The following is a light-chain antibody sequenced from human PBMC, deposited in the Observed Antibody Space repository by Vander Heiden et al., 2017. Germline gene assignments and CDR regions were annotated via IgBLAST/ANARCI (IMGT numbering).Light chain of an antibody. CDR2: DVS. Sequence: QSALTQPASVSGSPGQSITIPCTGTSSDVGGYNYVSWYQQHPGKAPKVIIYDVSNRPSGVSNRFSGSKSGNTASLTISGLQAEDEADYYCSSYTSSSSWVFGGGTKLTAL. CDR1: SSDVGGYNY. J-gene: IGLJ3*02. CDR3: SSYTSSSSWV. V-gene: IGLV2-14*03.